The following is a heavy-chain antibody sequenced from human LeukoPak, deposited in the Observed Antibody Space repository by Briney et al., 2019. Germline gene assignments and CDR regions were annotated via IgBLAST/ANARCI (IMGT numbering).Heavy chain of an antibody. D-gene: IGHD3-22*01. V-gene: IGHV4-31*03. CDR2: VYYSGST. CDR1: GGSISSGGEY. J-gene: IGHJ3*01. Sequence: SQTLSLTCTVSGGSISSGGEYWSWIRHLPEKGLEWIGYVYYSGSTYYNPSLESRITMSVDTSENQFSLKLTSETAADTAVYYCAREKTAYYYDRSGFSEGAFDVWGQGTMVTVSS. CDR3: AREKTAYYYDRSGFSEGAFDV.